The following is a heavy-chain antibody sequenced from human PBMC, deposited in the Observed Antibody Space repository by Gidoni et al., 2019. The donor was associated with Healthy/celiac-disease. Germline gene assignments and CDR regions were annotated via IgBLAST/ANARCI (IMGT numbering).Heavy chain of an antibody. V-gene: IGHV3-9*01. CDR2: ISWNSGSI. CDR3: AKDKSSRYYYGSGSSPFDY. J-gene: IGHJ4*02. Sequence: EVQLVESGGGLVQPCRSLRLSCAASGFTFDDYAMHWVRQAPGKGLEWVSGISWNSGSIGYADSVKGRFTISRDNAKNSLYLQMNSLRAEDTALYYCAKDKSSRYYYGSGSSPFDYWGQGTLVTVSS. D-gene: IGHD3-10*01. CDR1: GFTFDDYA.